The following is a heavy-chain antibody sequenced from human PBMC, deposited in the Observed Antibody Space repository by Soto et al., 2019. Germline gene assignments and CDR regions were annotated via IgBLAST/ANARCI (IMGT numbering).Heavy chain of an antibody. Sequence: PSETLSLTCTVSGGSISSYYWSWIRQPPGKGLEWIGYIYYSGSTNYNPSLKSRVTISVDTSKNQFSLKLSSVTAADTAVYYCARASTVTTRGSRNNWFDPWGQGTLVTGLL. CDR3: ARASTVTTRGSRNNWFDP. D-gene: IGHD4-17*01. CDR2: IYYSGST. CDR1: GGSISSYY. J-gene: IGHJ5*02. V-gene: IGHV4-59*08.